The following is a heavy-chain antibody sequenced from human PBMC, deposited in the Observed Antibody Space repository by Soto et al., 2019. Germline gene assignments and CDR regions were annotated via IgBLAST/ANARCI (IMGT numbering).Heavy chain of an antibody. J-gene: IGHJ4*02. CDR3: ANRSSSSTFDY. CDR2: ISGSDDST. V-gene: IGHV3-23*01. CDR1: GFTFSSYA. D-gene: IGHD6-6*01. Sequence: EVQLLESGGGLVQPGESLRLSCAASGFTFSSYAMSWVRQAPGKGLEWVSVISGSDDSTYYADCLKGRFTISRDNSKNTLDLKMNRLRAEDTAVYYCANRSSSSTFDYWGQGTLVTVSS.